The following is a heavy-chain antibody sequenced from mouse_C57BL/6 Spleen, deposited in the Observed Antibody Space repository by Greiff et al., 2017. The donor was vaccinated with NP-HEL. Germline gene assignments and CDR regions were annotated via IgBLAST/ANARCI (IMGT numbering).Heavy chain of an antibody. CDR3: ARSNNWYVDV. V-gene: IGHV1-4*01. CDR1: GYTFTSYS. J-gene: IGHJ1*03. Sequence: VQLQQSGAELARPGASVKMSCKASGYTFTSYSMHWVKQRPGQGLEWIGYINPSSGYTKYNQKFKDKATLTAEKASSTAYMQLSSLTSEDSAVYYCARSNNWYVDVWGTGTTVTVSS. CDR2: INPSSGYT. D-gene: IGHD2-5*01.